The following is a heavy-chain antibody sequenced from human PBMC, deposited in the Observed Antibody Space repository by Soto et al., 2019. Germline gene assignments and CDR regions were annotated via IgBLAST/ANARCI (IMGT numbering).Heavy chain of an antibody. D-gene: IGHD5-18*01. CDR2: IYYSGST. V-gene: IGHV4-59*01. Sequence: SETLSLTCAVYGGSFSGYYWSWIRQPPGKGLEWIGYIYYSGSTNYNPSLKSRVTISVDTSKNQFSLKLSSVTAADTAVYYCARNVDTEYFQHWGQGTLVTVSS. J-gene: IGHJ1*01. CDR3: ARNVDTEYFQH. CDR1: GGSFSGYY.